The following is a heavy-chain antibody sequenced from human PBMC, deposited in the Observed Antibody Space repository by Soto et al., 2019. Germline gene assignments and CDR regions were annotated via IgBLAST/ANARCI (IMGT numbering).Heavy chain of an antibody. V-gene: IGHV1-18*01. Sequence: QVQLVQSGAEVKKPGASVKVSCKASGYTFTSYGISWVRQAPGQGLEWMGWISAYNGNTNYAQKLQGRVTMTTDTPTSTAYMELRSMRSDDTAVYYCARFGHCITTSCPYYGMDVWGQGTTVTVSS. CDR3: ARFGHCITTSCPYYGMDV. CDR1: GYTFTSYG. J-gene: IGHJ6*02. D-gene: IGHD2-2*01. CDR2: ISAYNGNT.